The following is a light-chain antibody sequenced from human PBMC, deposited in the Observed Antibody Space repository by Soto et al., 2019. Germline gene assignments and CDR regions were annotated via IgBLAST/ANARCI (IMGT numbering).Light chain of an antibody. CDR2: DAS. J-gene: IGKJ3*01. Sequence: DIQMTQTPSSLSASVGDRVTFTCQASQDITNCLNWYHQKPGKAPKLLIYDASNLETGVPSRFSGSGSGTHFTFTISSLQPEDTATYYCQQYDILPLTFGPATKVEI. V-gene: IGKV1-33*01. CDR1: QDITNC. CDR3: QQYDILPLT.